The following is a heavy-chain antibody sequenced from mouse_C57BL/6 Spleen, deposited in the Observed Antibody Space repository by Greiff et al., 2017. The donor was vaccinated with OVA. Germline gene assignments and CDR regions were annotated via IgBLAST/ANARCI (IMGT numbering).Heavy chain of an antibody. V-gene: IGHV5-16*01. Sequence: EVQVVESEGGLVQPGSSMKLSCTASGFTFSDYYMAWVRQVPEKGLEWVANINYDGSSTYYLDSLKSRFNISRENAKNILYLQMSSLKSEDTATYYCARGPPDFDYWGQGTTLTVSS. CDR1: GFTFSDYY. CDR2: INYDGSST. J-gene: IGHJ2*01. CDR3: ARGPPDFDY.